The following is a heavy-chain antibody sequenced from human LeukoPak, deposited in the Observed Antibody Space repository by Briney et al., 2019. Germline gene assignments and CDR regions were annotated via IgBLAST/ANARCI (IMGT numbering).Heavy chain of an antibody. J-gene: IGHJ3*02. CDR3: AAMVRGHSDAFDI. Sequence: SVKVSCKASGGTFSSYAISWVRQAPGQGLEWMGGIIPIFGTANYAQKFQGRVTITADESTSTAYMELSSLRSEDTAVYYCAAMVRGHSDAFDIWGQGTMVTVSS. CDR1: GGTFSSYA. D-gene: IGHD3-10*01. V-gene: IGHV1-69*13. CDR2: IIPIFGTA.